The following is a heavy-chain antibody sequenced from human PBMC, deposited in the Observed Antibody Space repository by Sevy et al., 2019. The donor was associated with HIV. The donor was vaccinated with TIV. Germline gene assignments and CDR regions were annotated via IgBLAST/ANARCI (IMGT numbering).Heavy chain of an antibody. CDR3: ARDSARVIVPTAGFDS. CDR1: GIIFTSSG. CDR2: ISYHGRDK. Sequence: GGSLRLSCVVSGIIFTSSGMHWVRQAPGKGLEWVAVISYHGRDKFYADSVKGRFTISRDNSKNMLSLEMNSLRAEDTGLYFCARDSARVIVPTAGFDSWGQGTVVTVSS. D-gene: IGHD1-1*01. V-gene: IGHV3-30*03. J-gene: IGHJ5*01.